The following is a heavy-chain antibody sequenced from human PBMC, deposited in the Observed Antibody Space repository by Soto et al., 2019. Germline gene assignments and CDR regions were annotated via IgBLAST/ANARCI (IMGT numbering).Heavy chain of an antibody. J-gene: IGHJ4*02. CDR2: ISPYNGNT. CDR1: GYTFISYG. V-gene: IGHV1-18*01. Sequence: KTRRASVKVSCKASGYTFISYGISWVRQAPGQGLEWMGWISPYNGNTNYAQKLQGRVTMTTDTTTSTAYMELRSLRSDDTAVYYCARTTLEDYWGQGTLVTVSS. D-gene: IGHD1-1*01. CDR3: ARTTLEDY.